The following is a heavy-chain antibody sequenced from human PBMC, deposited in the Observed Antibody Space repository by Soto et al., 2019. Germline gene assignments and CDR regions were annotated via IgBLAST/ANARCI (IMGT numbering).Heavy chain of an antibody. D-gene: IGHD3-10*01. CDR2: ISYDGSNK. V-gene: IGHV3-30*18. Sequence: PGGSLRLSCAASGFTFSSYGMHWVRQAPGKGLEWVAVISYDGSNKYYADSVKGRFTISRDNSKNTLYLQMNSLRAEDTAVYYCAKDSNQYYYGSGSYLGPYYPSYWGQGTLVTVSS. J-gene: IGHJ4*02. CDR3: AKDSNQYYYGSGSYLGPYYPSY. CDR1: GFTFSSYG.